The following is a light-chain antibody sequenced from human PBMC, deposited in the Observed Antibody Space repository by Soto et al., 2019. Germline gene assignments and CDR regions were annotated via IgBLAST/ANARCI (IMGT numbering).Light chain of an antibody. CDR2: AAS. Sequence: AIQMTQSPSSLSASVGDRVTITCRASQGIGNDLGWYQQKPGKAPKLLIYAASSLQSGVPSRFSGSGSGTDCTLTISSLQPEDFATYYCLQDYSYPYTFGQGTKLEIK. V-gene: IGKV1-6*01. CDR3: LQDYSYPYT. CDR1: QGIGND. J-gene: IGKJ2*01.